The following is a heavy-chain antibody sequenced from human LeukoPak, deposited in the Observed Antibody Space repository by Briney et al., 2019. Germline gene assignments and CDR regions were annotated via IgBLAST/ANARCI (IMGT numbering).Heavy chain of an antibody. Sequence: QAGGSLRLSCAASGFTFSSYAMSWVRQAPGKGLEWVSAISGSGGSTYYADSVKGRFTISRDNSKNTLYLQMNSLRAEDTAVYYRAKPSPGAGTTDPADYWGQGTLVTVSS. J-gene: IGHJ4*02. D-gene: IGHD1-7*01. CDR3: AKPSPGAGTTDPADY. CDR2: ISGSGGST. CDR1: GFTFSSYA. V-gene: IGHV3-23*01.